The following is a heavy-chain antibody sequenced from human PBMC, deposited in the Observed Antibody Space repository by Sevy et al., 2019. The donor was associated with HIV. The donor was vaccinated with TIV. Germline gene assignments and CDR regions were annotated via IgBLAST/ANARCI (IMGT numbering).Heavy chain of an antibody. D-gene: IGHD4-4*01. CDR1: GYRFNSYW. J-gene: IGHJ3*02. CDR2: IYPGDSET. CDR3: AGLEMTTISVDAFDI. V-gene: IGHV5-51*01. Sequence: GESLKISCKGSGYRFNSYWIGWVRQMPGKGLEWMGIIYPGDSETRYSPSFQGQVTISADESISSAYLLWSSLKASDTAMYYCAGLEMTTISVDAFDIWGQGTMVTVSS.